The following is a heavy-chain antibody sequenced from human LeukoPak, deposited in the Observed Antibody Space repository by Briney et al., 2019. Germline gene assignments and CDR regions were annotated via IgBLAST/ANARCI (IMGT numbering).Heavy chain of an antibody. J-gene: IGHJ3*02. CDR1: GFTVSSNY. CDR2: IYSGGST. Sequence: PGGSLRLSCAASGFTVSSNYMSWVRQAPGKGLEWVSVIYSGGSTYYADSVKGRFTISRDNSKNTLYLQMNSLTSEDTAVYYCATNDPTDGVLTGPGAFDIWGQGTLVTVSS. V-gene: IGHV3-53*05. CDR3: ATNDPTDGVLTGPGAFDI. D-gene: IGHD3-9*01.